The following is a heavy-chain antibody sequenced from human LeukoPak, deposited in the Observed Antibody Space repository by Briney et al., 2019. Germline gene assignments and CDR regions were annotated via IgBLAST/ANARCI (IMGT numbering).Heavy chain of an antibody. CDR3: TTELRWELVDVDR. CDR1: GFTFSNAW. Sequence: PGGSLRLSCAASGFTFSNAWMRWVRQAPGKGLEWVGRIKSKSDGGKADYAAPVKGRFTISRDDSRNTLFLQMNSLKTEDTAVYYCTTELRWELVDVDRCGQGTLVTVSS. CDR2: IKSKSDGGKA. D-gene: IGHD3-10*01. J-gene: IGHJ5*02. V-gene: IGHV3-15*05.